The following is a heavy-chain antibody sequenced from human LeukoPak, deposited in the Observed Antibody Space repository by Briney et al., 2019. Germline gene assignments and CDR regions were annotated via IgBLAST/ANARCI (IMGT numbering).Heavy chain of an antibody. Sequence: ASVKVSCKASGYTFTSYDINGVRQATGQGVEGMGWMNPNSGNTGYAQKFHGRVTMNRNTSIITAYMELSSLRSEDTAVYYCARASIPWFGELLNDAFDIWGQGTMVTVSS. D-gene: IGHD3-10*01. J-gene: IGHJ3*02. CDR1: GYTFTSYD. CDR3: ARASIPWFGELLNDAFDI. V-gene: IGHV1-8*01. CDR2: MNPNSGNT.